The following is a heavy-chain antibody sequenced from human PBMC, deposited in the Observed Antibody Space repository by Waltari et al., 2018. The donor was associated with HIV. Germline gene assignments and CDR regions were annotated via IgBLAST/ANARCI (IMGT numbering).Heavy chain of an antibody. CDR3: ARFGRASYGLDY. V-gene: IGHV3-11*04. CDR2: NSSSGSAK. CDR1: GFTFSDYY. Sequence: QVQLVESGGGLVKPGGSLRLSCAASGFTFSDYYMSWIRQAPGEGVEWVSYNSSSGSAKDYADSVKGRFTISRDNAKKSVYLEINSLRVEDTAVYYCARFGRASYGLDYWGQGTLVTVSS. D-gene: IGHD1-26*01. J-gene: IGHJ4*02.